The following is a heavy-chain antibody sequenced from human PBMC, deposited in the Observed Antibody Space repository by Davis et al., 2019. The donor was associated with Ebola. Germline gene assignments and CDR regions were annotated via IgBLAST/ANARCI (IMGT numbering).Heavy chain of an antibody. CDR1: GFTFSSYW. D-gene: IGHD1-7*01. CDR2: INSDGSST. CDR3: ARDQFAGTTRPYYFDY. J-gene: IGHJ4*02. V-gene: IGHV3-74*01. Sequence: GESLKISCAASGFTFSSYWMHWVRQAPGKGLVWVSRINSDGSSTSYADSVKGRFTISRANAKKSLYLQMNSLRAEDTAVYYCARDQFAGTTRPYYFDYWGQGTLVTVSS.